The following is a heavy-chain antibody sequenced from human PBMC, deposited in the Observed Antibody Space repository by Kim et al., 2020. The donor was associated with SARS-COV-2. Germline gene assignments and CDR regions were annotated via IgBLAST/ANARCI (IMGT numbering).Heavy chain of an antibody. CDR3: AKDRGLSLLWFGEFQH. CDR2: ISYDGSNK. Sequence: GGSLRLSCAASGFTFSSYGMHWVRQAPGKGLEWVAVISYDGSNKYYADSVKGRFTISRDNSKNTLYLQMNSLRAEDTAVYYCAKDRGLSLLWFGEFQHWGQGTLVTVSS. D-gene: IGHD3-10*01. J-gene: IGHJ1*01. V-gene: IGHV3-30*18. CDR1: GFTFSSYG.